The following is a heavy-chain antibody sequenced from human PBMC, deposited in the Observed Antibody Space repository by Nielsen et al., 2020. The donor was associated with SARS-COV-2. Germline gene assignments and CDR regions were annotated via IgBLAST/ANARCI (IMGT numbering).Heavy chain of an antibody. CDR2: ISWNSGSI. V-gene: IGHV3-9*01. J-gene: IGHJ5*02. CDR3: ARDHSVTMVRGVIRNWFDP. Sequence: SLKISCAASGFTFDDYAMHWVRQAPGKGLEWVSGISWNSGSIGYADSVKGRFTISRDNAKNSLYLQMNSLRAEDTALYYCARDHSVTMVRGVIRNWFDPWGQGTLVTVSS. CDR1: GFTFDDYA. D-gene: IGHD3-10*01.